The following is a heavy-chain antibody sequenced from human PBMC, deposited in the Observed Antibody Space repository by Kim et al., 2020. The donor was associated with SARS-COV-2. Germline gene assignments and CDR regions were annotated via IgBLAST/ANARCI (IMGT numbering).Heavy chain of an antibody. CDR2: ISASGGTT. CDR3: AKIEPLYPDC. Sequence: GGSLRLSCAASGFTFSNYAMTWLRQAPGKGLESVSAISASGGTTYYTDSVKGRFTISRDNSKNTLYLQMNSLRAQDTALYYCAKIEPLYPDCWGQGTLVTVSS. J-gene: IGHJ4*02. CDR1: GFTFSNYA. D-gene: IGHD2-2*01. V-gene: IGHV3-23*01.